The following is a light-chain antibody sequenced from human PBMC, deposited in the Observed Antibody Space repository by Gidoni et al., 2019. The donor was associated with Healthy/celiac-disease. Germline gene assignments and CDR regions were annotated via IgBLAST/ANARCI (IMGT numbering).Light chain of an antibody. J-gene: IGLJ2*01. Sequence: QSALTQPASVSGSPGQSITISCTGTSSDVGGYNYVSWYQQHPGKAPKLMIYDVSNRPSGVSNRFSGSKSANTASLTISGLQAEDEADYYCSSYTSSNTPTFGGGTKLTVL. CDR1: SSDVGGYNY. V-gene: IGLV2-14*03. CDR2: DVS. CDR3: SSYTSSNTPT.